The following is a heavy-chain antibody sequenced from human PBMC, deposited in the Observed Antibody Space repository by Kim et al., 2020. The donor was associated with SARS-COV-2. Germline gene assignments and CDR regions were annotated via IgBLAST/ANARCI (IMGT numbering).Heavy chain of an antibody. CDR3: ARMSVSRELPPLFDY. D-gene: IGHD1-7*01. J-gene: IGHJ4*02. Sequence: SETLSLTCTVSGGSISSYYWSWIRQPPGKGLEWIGYISYSGSTNYNPSLKSRVTISVDTSKNQFSLKLSSVTAADTAVYYCARMSVSRELPPLFDYWGQG. CDR2: ISYSGST. V-gene: IGHV4-59*08. CDR1: GGSISSYY.